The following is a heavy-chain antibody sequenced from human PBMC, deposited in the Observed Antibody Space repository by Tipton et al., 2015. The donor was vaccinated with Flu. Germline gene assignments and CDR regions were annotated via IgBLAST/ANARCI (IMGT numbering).Heavy chain of an antibody. Sequence: TLSLTCTVSGDSISSGTYYWRWFRQPAGKGLEWIGRIYISGSTSYNSSLKSRVTISVDTSKNQFSLKMTSVTAADTAVYYCAATSYYYDSSAPLGDCWGRGTGVTVSS. CDR2: IYISGST. V-gene: IGHV4-61*02. J-gene: IGHJ4*02. CDR1: GDSISSGTYY. D-gene: IGHD3-22*01. CDR3: AATSYYYDSSAPLGDC.